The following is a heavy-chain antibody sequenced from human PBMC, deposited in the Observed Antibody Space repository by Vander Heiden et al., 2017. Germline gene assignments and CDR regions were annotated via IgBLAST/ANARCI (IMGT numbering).Heavy chain of an antibody. J-gene: IGHJ6*02. V-gene: IGHV3-53*01. Sequence: EVPLVESGGGLIQPGGSLRLSCPASGFTVSNYSISWVRQAPGKGLEWVSVIYSGGSTYYADSVKGRFTISRDNSKNTLYLQMNSLRAEDTAVYYCARDHRRFLEWPQDYYYYYGMDVWGQGTTVTVSS. CDR1: GFTVSNYS. CDR2: IYSGGST. CDR3: ARDHRRFLEWPQDYYYYYGMDV. D-gene: IGHD3-3*01.